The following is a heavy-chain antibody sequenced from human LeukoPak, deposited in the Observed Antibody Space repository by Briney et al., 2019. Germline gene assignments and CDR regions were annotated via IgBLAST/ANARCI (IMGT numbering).Heavy chain of an antibody. D-gene: IGHD2-2*01. Sequence: GRSLRLSCAASGFTFSSYAMSWVRQAPGQGLQWVSGINDLGATFYADSVKGRFTISRDNSKNTLYLQMNSLRAEDTAVYYCSKDHCTTTRCIAGFDFSGQGTLVTVSS. V-gene: IGHV3-23*01. CDR2: INDLGAT. J-gene: IGHJ4*02. CDR3: SKDHCTTTRCIAGFDF. CDR1: GFTFSSYA.